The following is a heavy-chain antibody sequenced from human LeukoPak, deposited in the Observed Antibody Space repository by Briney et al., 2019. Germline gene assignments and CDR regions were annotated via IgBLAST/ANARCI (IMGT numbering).Heavy chain of an antibody. CDR2: ISSSSSTI. Sequence: GGSLRLSCAASGFTFSDHYMDWVRQAPGKGLEWVSYISSSSSTIYYADSVKGRFTISRDNAKNSLYLQMNSLRDEDTAVYYCASPMGARGYWGQGTLVTVSS. V-gene: IGHV3-48*02. J-gene: IGHJ4*02. CDR3: ASPMGARGY. CDR1: GFTFSDHY. D-gene: IGHD1-26*01.